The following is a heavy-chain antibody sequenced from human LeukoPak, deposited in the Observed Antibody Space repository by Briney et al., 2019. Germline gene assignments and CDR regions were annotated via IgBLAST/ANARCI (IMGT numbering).Heavy chain of an antibody. CDR3: ASSMATPGRFDP. CDR2: IYHSGST. V-gene: IGHV4-30-2*01. CDR1: GGSISSGGYS. Sequence: SETLSLTCAVSGGSISSGGYSWSWIRQPPGKGLEWIGYIYHSGSTYYNPSLKSRVTISVDRSKNQFSLKLSSVTAADTAVYYCASSMATPGRFDPWGQGTLVTVSS. J-gene: IGHJ5*02. D-gene: IGHD5-12*01.